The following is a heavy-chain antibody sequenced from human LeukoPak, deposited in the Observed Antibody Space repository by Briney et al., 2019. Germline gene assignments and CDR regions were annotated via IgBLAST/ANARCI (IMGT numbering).Heavy chain of an antibody. Sequence: SETLSLTCTVSGGSISPYYWSWIRQSPVKGLEWTGCIHYSGSTIYNPSLKSRVSISVDTSKNQFSLKLSSATAADTAVYYCAGPTSSGWHGDFDYWGQGTLVTVSS. CDR3: AGPTSSGWHGDFDY. J-gene: IGHJ4*02. CDR1: GGSISPYY. D-gene: IGHD6-19*01. V-gene: IGHV4-59*08. CDR2: IHYSGST.